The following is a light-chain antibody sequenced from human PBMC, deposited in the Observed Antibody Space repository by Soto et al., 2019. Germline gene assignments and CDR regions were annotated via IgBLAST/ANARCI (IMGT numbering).Light chain of an antibody. J-gene: IGKJ4*01. CDR2: DAS. V-gene: IGKV3-11*01. CDR1: QSVSSY. Sequence: EIVLTQSPATLSLSPGERATLSCRASQSVSSYLAWYQQKPGQAPRLLIYDASNRATGIPARFSGSGSGTDFTLTISSLEPEDFAVYSCQQRSNGPLFVGGTKWIS. CDR3: QQRSNGPL.